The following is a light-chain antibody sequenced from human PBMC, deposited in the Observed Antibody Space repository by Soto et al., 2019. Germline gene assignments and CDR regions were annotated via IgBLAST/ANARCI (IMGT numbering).Light chain of an antibody. V-gene: IGKV3-15*01. CDR3: RQYKDWFSIS. CDR1: QSVSTK. Sequence: EIVMTQSPATLSASPGERVTLSCRASQSVSTKSAWYQQKPGQAPRLLIYGASTRVTGIPARFSGSGSGTDFPLTISSLQSEDFGVYYCRQYKDWFSISFGQGTRLEIK. CDR2: GAS. J-gene: IGKJ5*01.